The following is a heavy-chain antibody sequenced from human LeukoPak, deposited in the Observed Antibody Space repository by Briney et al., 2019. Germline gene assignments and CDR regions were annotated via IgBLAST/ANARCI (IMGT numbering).Heavy chain of an antibody. J-gene: IGHJ4*02. Sequence: SETLSLTCAVYGGSFSGYYWSWIRQPPGKGLEWIGEINHSGSTYYNPSLKSRVTISVDTSKNQCSLILTSVTAADTAVYYCARQTGAGLFILPGGQGTLVTVSS. CDR3: ARQTGAGLFILP. D-gene: IGHD3-3*01. V-gene: IGHV4-34*01. CDR1: GGSFSGYY. CDR2: INHSGST.